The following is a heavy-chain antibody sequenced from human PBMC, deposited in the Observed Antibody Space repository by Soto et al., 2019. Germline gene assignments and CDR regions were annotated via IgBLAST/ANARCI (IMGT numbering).Heavy chain of an antibody. V-gene: IGHV4-4*02. Sequence: QVQLQESGPGLVKPSETLSLTCTVSGGSISSSNWWNWVRQSPGEGLEWIAEIHHSGATNYNPSLKSRVTITTDKSKNHFSLMLTSVTAADTAVYYCASLGTSPTVSDSWGQGSLVTVTS. D-gene: IGHD4-17*01. CDR3: ASLGTSPTVSDS. CDR1: GGSISSSNW. CDR2: IHHSGAT. J-gene: IGHJ4*02.